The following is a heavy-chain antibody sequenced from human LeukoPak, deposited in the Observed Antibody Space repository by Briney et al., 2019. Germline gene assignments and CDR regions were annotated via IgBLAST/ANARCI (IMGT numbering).Heavy chain of an antibody. CDR3: ARGPYSSKWYPFLDY. D-gene: IGHD6-13*01. CDR2: IYYSGST. V-gene: IGHV4-59*01. Sequence: SETLSLTCTVSGGSISNYSWKWIRQPPGKGLEWIGYIYYSGSTNNNPSLKSRVTISVDSSKNQFSLNLSSVTAADTAVYYCARGPYSSKWYPFLDYWGQGTLVTVSS. J-gene: IGHJ4*02. CDR1: GGSISNYS.